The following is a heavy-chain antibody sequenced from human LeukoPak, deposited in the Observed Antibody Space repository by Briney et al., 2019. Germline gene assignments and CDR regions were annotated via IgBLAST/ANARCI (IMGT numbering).Heavy chain of an antibody. CDR3: ARDPRDYGDHNGWFDP. D-gene: IGHD4-17*01. CDR1: GGSISSSSYY. V-gene: IGHV4-39*07. CDR2: IYYSGST. J-gene: IGHJ5*02. Sequence: SETLSLTCTVSGGSISSSSYYWGWIRQPPGKGLEWIGSIYYSGSTYYNPSLKSRVTISVDTSKNQFSLKLSSVTAADTAVYYCARDPRDYGDHNGWFDPWGQGTLVTVSS.